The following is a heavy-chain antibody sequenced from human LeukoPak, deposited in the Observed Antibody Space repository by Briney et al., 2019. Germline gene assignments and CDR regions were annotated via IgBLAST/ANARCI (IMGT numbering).Heavy chain of an antibody. CDR1: GFTFSNHW. V-gene: IGHV3-48*03. J-gene: IGHJ4*02. CDR3: ARVRSWYNFDA. Sequence: GGSLRLSCVASGFTFSNHWMNWVRQAPGKGLEWVSSISHSGSDKYYVDSVKGRFTISRDNTKNSLYLQMNSLRAEDTAVYYCARVRSWYNFDAWGKGTLVTVSS. CDR2: ISHSGSDK. D-gene: IGHD6-13*01.